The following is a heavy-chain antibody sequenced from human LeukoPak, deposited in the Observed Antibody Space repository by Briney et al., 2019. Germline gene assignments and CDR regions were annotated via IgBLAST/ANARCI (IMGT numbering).Heavy chain of an antibody. CDR2: IYPGDSDT. D-gene: IGHD3-10*01. V-gene: IGHV5-51*01. Sequence: GESLKISCKGSGYSFTSYWIGWVRQMPGKGLEWMGIIYPGDSDTRYTPSFQGQVTISADKSITTAYLQWSSLRASDSAMYYCARQYVSGSYPFDYWGQGTLVTVSS. CDR1: GYSFTSYW. CDR3: ARQYVSGSYPFDY. J-gene: IGHJ4*02.